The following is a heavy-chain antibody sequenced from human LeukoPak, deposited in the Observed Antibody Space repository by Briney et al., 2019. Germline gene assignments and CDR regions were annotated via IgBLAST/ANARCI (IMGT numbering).Heavy chain of an antibody. CDR2: INPKSGTT. CDR1: GYTFISYD. CDR3: ARNNYGGHDAFDI. J-gene: IGHJ3*02. V-gene: IGHV1-8*01. Sequence: ASVKVSCKASGYTFISYDINWVRQATGQGLEWMGWINPKSGTTGSAQGFQGRVSMTRDTSTSTAYMELSSLRSEDTAVYFCARNNYGGHDAFDIWGQGTLVTVSS. D-gene: IGHD3-16*01.